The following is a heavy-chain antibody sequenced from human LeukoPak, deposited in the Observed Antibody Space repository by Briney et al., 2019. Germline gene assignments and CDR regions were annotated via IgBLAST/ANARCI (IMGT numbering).Heavy chain of an antibody. D-gene: IGHD5-18*01. J-gene: IGHJ4*02. CDR2: INPSGGST. V-gene: IGHV1-46*01. CDR3: ARLRDGYGLTFDY. CDR1: GYTFTSYY. Sequence: ASVKVSCKASGYTFTSYYMHWVRHAPGHGLEWMGIINPSGGSTSYAQKFQGRVTMTRDMSTSTVYMELSSLRSEDTAVYYCARLRDGYGLTFDYWGQGTLVTVSS.